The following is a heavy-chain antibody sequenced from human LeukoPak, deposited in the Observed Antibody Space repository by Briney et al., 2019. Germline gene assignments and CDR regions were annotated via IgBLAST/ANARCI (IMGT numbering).Heavy chain of an antibody. D-gene: IGHD5-24*01. Sequence: GGSLRLSYAASGFMFSSNWMSWVRLAPGKGLEWVANIKEDGTETYYVDSVKGRFTISRDNAKNSLYLQMNSLRVEDTAVYYCAKEGRSLQTYWGQGTLVTVSS. V-gene: IGHV3-7*03. J-gene: IGHJ4*02. CDR2: IKEDGTET. CDR3: AKEGRSLQTY. CDR1: GFMFSSNW.